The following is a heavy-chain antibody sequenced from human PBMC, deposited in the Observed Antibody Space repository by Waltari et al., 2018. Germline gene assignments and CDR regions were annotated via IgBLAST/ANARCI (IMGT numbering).Heavy chain of an antibody. CDR3: ARDSVRRTFDP. CDR2: INPNSGGT. CDR1: GYTFTGYY. D-gene: IGHD6-6*01. Sequence: QVQLVQSGAEVKKHGASVKVSCKASGYTFTGYYMHWGRQAPGQGLEWMGWINPNSGGTNYAQKVQGRVTMTRDTSISTAYMELSRLRSDDTAVYYCARDSVRRTFDPWGQGTLVTVSS. V-gene: IGHV1-2*02. J-gene: IGHJ5*02.